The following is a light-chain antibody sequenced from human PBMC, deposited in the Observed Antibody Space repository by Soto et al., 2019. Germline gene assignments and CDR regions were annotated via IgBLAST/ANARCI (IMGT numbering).Light chain of an antibody. CDR2: DAA. V-gene: IGKV3-11*01. J-gene: IGKJ5*01. CDR1: QSVSYY. CDR3: QHRSNCPIT. Sequence: IVLTQSPATLSLSPGERATLSCRASQSVSYYLAWYQQKPGQPPRLLIYDAANRATGIPARFSGSGSGTDFTLTISSLEPEDFAVYYCQHRSNCPITFGQGTRLEIK.